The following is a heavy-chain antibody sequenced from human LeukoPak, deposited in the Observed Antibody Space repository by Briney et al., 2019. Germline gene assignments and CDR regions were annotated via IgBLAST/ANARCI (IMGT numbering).Heavy chain of an antibody. CDR1: GGSISSYY. V-gene: IGHV4-4*07. Sequence: SETLSLTCTVSGGSISSYYWSWIRQPAGKGLEWIGRIYTSGSSNYNPSLRSRVTMSVDTSKNQFSLKLSSVTAADTAVYYCARDLNRGCSSASCHSPFDYWGQGTLVTVSS. CDR2: IYTSGSS. D-gene: IGHD2-2*01. J-gene: IGHJ4*02. CDR3: ARDLNRGCSSASCHSPFDY.